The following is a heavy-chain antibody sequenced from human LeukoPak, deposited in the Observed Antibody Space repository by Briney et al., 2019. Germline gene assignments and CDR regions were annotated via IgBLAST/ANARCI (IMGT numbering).Heavy chain of an antibody. Sequence: GGSLRLSCAASGFTFNNYAMSWVRQAPGKGLEWVSSISGSGDNTYYADSVKGQFTISRDNSKNTLYLQMNSLRAEDTAVYYCAKGPDYYDSSVDYWGQGTLVTVSS. CDR3: AKGPDYYDSSVDY. D-gene: IGHD3-22*01. V-gene: IGHV3-23*01. J-gene: IGHJ4*02. CDR1: GFTFNNYA. CDR2: ISGSGDNT.